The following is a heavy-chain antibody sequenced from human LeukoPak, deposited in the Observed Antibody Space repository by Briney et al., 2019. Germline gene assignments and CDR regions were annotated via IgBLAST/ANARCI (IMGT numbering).Heavy chain of an antibody. V-gene: IGHV1-18*01. J-gene: IGHJ5*02. D-gene: IGHD3-10*01. CDR2: INAYNGDT. CDR1: GYTFTSYG. Sequence: APVKVSCKASGYTFTSYGISWVRQAPGQGLEWMGWINAYNGDTDYAQNLQGRLTITTETSTSTAYMELRSLRSDDTAVYYCARDGSGVWFDPWGQGTLLTVSS. CDR3: ARDGSGVWFDP.